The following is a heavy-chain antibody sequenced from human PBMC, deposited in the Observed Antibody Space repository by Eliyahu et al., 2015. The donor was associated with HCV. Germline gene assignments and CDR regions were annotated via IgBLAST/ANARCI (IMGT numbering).Heavy chain of an antibody. D-gene: IGHD2-15*01. V-gene: IGHV1-18*01. CDR3: ARRAGYCSRGGCTSYYYMDV. CDR1: GYIFSNYG. Sequence: QVQLVQSEGELKKPGTSVRVSCKASGYIFSNYGVSWVRQAPGQGLEWMGWTNPNNGARESAQKFQGRVTMTADTSTSTAYMELRSLTSDDTAVYYCARRAGYCSRGGCTSYYYMDVWGKGTTV. J-gene: IGHJ6*03. CDR2: TNPNNGAR.